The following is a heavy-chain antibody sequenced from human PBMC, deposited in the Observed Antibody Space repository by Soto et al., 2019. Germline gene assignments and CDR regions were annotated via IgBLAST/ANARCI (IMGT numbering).Heavy chain of an antibody. CDR3: ASTFMITFGGVIATHYYYYGMDV. V-gene: IGHV1-69*13. CDR1: GGTFSSYA. D-gene: IGHD3-16*02. CDR2: IIPIFGTA. J-gene: IGHJ6*02. Sequence: SVKVSCKASGGTFSSYAISWVRQAPGQGLEWMGGIIPIFGTANYAQKFQGRVTITADESTSTAYMELSSLRSEDTAVYYCASTFMITFGGVIATHYYYYGMDVWGQGTTVTVSS.